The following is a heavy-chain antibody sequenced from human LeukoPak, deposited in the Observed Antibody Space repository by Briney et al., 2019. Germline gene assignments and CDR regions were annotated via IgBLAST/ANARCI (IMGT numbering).Heavy chain of an antibody. Sequence: SETLSLTCSVSDGSISSYYWNWIRRPPGKGLEWIGYIYYNGNTNYSPSLKSRVTMSVDTSKNLFSLKVSSVTAADTAVYYCARGRSNYYGMDVWGQGTTVTVSS. D-gene: IGHD1-26*01. CDR2: IYYNGNT. J-gene: IGHJ6*02. CDR3: ARGRSNYYGMDV. V-gene: IGHV4-59*01. CDR1: DGSISSYY.